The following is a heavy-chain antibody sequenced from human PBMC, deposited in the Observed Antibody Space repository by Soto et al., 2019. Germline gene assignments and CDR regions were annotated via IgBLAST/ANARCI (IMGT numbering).Heavy chain of an antibody. CDR3: ARHPPPAGWAYGIDY. Sequence: GESLKISCKGSGYSFTSYWIGWVRQMPGKGLEWMGIIYPGDSDTRYSPSFQGQVSISVDKSISTAYLQWSSLKSSDTAIYYCARHPPPAGWAYGIDYWGQGTLFTFSS. CDR2: IYPGDSDT. CDR1: GYSFTSYW. D-gene: IGHD3-10*01. J-gene: IGHJ4*02. V-gene: IGHV5-51*01.